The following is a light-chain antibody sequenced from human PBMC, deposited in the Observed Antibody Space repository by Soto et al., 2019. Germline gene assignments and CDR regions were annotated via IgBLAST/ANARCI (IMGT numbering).Light chain of an antibody. V-gene: IGLV2-11*01. Sequence: QSALTQPRSVSGSPGQSVTISCTGTSSDVGGYNYVSWYQQHPGKAPKVMLYDVSRRPSGVPDRFSGSKSGTTASLTISGLQAEDEADDYCCSYACSNTFWVFGGGTKLTVL. CDR2: DVS. J-gene: IGLJ3*02. CDR3: CSYACSNTFWV. CDR1: SSDVGGYNY.